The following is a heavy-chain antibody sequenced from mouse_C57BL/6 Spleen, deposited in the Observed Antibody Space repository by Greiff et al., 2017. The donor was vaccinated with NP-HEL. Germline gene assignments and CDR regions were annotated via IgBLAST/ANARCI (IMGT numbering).Heavy chain of an antibody. CDR2: ISDGGSYT. CDR1: GFTFSSYA. V-gene: IGHV5-4*03. Sequence: EVKLQESGGGLVKPGGSLKLSCAASGFTFSSYAMSWVRQTPEKRLEWVATISDGGSYTYYPDNVKGRFTISRDNAKNNLYLQMSHLKSEDTAMYYCARVYYLDYWGQGTTLTVSS. J-gene: IGHJ2*01. CDR3: ARVYYLDY.